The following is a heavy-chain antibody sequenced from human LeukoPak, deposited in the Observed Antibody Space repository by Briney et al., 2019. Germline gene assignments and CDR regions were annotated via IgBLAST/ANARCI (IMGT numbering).Heavy chain of an antibody. Sequence: PGGSLRLSCAASGFTFDDYGMNWVRQAPGKGLEWVSSISSSSSYIYYADSVKGRFTISRDNAKNSLYLQMNSLRAEDTAVYYCATGIVVVIASRDYWGQGTLVTVSS. CDR3: ATGIVVVIASRDY. J-gene: IGHJ4*02. D-gene: IGHD2-21*01. V-gene: IGHV3-21*01. CDR2: ISSSSSYI. CDR1: GFTFDDYG.